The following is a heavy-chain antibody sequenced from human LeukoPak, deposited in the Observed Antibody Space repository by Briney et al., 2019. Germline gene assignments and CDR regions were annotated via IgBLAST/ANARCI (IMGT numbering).Heavy chain of an antibody. CDR1: GFSFSSYA. CDR2: ISNNGGST. CDR3: ARESASSDWLFDF. D-gene: IGHD6-19*01. V-gene: IGHV3-64*01. J-gene: IGHJ4*02. Sequence: GGSLRLSCAASGFSFSSYAMHWVRQAPGKGLEYVSAISNNGGSTYYANSVKGRFIISRDNSKNTLYLQMGSLRGEDMAVYYCARESASSDWLFDFWGQGTLVTVSS.